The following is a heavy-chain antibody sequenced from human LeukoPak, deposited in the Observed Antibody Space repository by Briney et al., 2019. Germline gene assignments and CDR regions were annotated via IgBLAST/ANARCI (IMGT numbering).Heavy chain of an antibody. D-gene: IGHD4-17*01. Sequence: GGSLRLSCAASGFTFSSYEMNWVRQAPGKGLEWVSYISSSGSTIYYADSVKGRFTISRDNAKNSLYLQMNSLGAEDTAVYYCATSAAYGRYYFDYWGQGTLVTVSS. CDR3: ATSAAYGRYYFDY. CDR1: GFTFSSYE. CDR2: ISSSGSTI. J-gene: IGHJ4*02. V-gene: IGHV3-48*03.